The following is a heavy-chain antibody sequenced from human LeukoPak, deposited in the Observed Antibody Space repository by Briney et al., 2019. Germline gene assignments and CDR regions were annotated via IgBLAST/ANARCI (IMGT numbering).Heavy chain of an antibody. J-gene: IGHJ4*02. CDR2: IYPGDSDT. Sequence: GESLKISCKGSGYTFSSYWIAWVRQMPGKGLEWMGMIYPGDSDTRYGPSFQGHVTISADKSISTAYLRWNSLKASDTAMYYCARHISDCGGDCPFDYWGQGTLVTVSS. V-gene: IGHV5-51*01. D-gene: IGHD2-21*02. CDR1: GYTFSSYW. CDR3: ARHISDCGGDCPFDY.